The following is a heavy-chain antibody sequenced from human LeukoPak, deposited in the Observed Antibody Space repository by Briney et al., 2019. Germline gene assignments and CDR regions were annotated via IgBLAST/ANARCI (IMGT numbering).Heavy chain of an antibody. CDR2: IIPLFGTA. D-gene: IGHD4-23*01. CDR3: ARGWLAETTVVTPYNY. J-gene: IGHJ4*02. V-gene: IGHV1-69*13. CDR1: GGTFSSYA. Sequence: GASVKVSCKASGGTFSSYAINWVRQAPGQGLEWMGGIIPLFGTANYAQKFQGRVTITAVESMSTAYMELSSLRSEDTAVYYCARGWLAETTVVTPYNYWGRGTLVTVSS.